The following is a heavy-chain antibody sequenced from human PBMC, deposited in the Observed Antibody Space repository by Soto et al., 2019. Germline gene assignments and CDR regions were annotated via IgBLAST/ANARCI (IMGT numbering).Heavy chain of an antibody. V-gene: IGHV1-69*13. Sequence: RASVKVSCKASGGTFSSYAISWVRQAPGQGLEWMGGIIPIFGTANYAQKFQGRVTITADESTSTAYMALGSLRSEDTAVYYCARGKPAAIDRPILLNLNYSMDVWGQGTTVTVAS. J-gene: IGHJ6*02. CDR1: GGTFSSYA. CDR2: IIPIFGTA. D-gene: IGHD2-2*02. CDR3: ARGKPAAIDRPILLNLNYSMDV.